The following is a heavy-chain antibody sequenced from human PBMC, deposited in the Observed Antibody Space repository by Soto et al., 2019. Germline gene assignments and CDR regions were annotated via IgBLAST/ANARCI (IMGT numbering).Heavy chain of an antibody. D-gene: IGHD3-3*01. CDR2: ISSSSSYI. CDR3: ARYLGRNYDFWSGYCDGMDV. CDR1: GFTFSSYS. J-gene: IGHJ6*02. V-gene: IGHV3-21*01. Sequence: GGSLRLSCAASGFTFSSYSMNWVRQAPGKGLEWVSSISSSSSYIYYADSVKGRFTISRDNAKNSLYLQMNSLRAEDKAVYYCARYLGRNYDFWSGYCDGMDVWGQGTTVTVSS.